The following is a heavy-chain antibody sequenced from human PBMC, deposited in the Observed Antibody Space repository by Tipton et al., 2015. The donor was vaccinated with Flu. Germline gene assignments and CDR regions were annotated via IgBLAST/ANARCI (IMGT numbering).Heavy chain of an antibody. D-gene: IGHD5-12*01. J-gene: IGHJ5*02. V-gene: IGHV4-4*07. CDR2: IYSGGST. CDR1: VGSISSYN. CDR3: ARAWRGGSNVDVGAAKGWFYP. Sequence: LRLSCTVSVGSISSYNWNWIRQPAGKGLEWIGRIYSGGSTNYNPSLKRRVTMSIDSSKNQFSLKLNSVTAADTSGYYSARAWRGGSNVDVGAAKGWFYPWGQGTLGTVSS.